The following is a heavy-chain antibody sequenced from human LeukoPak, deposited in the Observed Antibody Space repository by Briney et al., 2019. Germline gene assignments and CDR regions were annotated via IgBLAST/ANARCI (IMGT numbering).Heavy chain of an antibody. CDR3: ARNHRIAAAGSFDP. J-gene: IGHJ5*02. V-gene: IGHV3-9*01. Sequence: GGSLRLSCAASGFTFDDYAMHWVRQAPGKGLEWVSGISWNSGSIGYADSVKGRFTISRDNAKNSLYLQMNSLRAEDTAVYYCARNHRIAAAGSFDPWGQGTLVTVSS. CDR1: GFTFDDYA. D-gene: IGHD6-13*01. CDR2: ISWNSGSI.